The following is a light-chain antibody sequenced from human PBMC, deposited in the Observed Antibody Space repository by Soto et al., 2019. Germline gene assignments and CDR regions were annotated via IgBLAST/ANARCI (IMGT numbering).Light chain of an antibody. CDR2: GAS. J-gene: IGKJ1*01. V-gene: IGKV3-20*01. Sequence: EIVLTQSPGTLSLSPGERATLSCRASQSVSSSSLAWYHQKPGQAPRLLIYGASSRATGIPDRFSGSGSGTDFTLTINRLEPEDFAVYYCQQYGSSPRTFGQGTKVEIK. CDR1: QSVSSSS. CDR3: QQYGSSPRT.